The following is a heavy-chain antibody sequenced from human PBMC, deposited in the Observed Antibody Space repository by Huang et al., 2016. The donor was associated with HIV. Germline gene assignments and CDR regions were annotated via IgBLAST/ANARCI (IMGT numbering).Heavy chain of an antibody. CDR1: NGSFSGYF. Sequence: QVRLPQWGAGLLKPSETLSLPCAVYNGSFSGYFWNWFRLAPRKGLEWIGEVSHIGNVNSNPSLQSRVSMSVGPSKKQFSRTLTSVPAADSTIYYGGGSPGMGMVAGGWVVHWGHGKQVSVSS. V-gene: IGHV4-34*02. CDR3: GGSPGMGMVAGGWVVH. CDR2: VSHIGNV. D-gene: IGHD6-19*01. J-gene: IGHJ4*01.